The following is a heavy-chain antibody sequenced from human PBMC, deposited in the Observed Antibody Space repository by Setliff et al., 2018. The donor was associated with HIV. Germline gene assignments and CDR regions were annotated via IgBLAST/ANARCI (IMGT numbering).Heavy chain of an antibody. V-gene: IGHV1-18*01. Sequence: GASVKVSCKPSGYTFTAYGLSWVRQAPGQGLEWMGWISTYIDDTSYAQTLQGRVTMTTDTSTRTAYMELRRLRFDDTAVYYCARDVEHMMDVWGQGATVTVSS. CDR3: ARDVEHMMDV. CDR1: GYTFTAYG. J-gene: IGHJ6*02. CDR2: ISTYIDDT.